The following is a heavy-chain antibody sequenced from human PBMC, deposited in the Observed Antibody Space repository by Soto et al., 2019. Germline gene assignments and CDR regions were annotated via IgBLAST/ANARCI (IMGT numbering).Heavy chain of an antibody. V-gene: IGHV4-61*01. D-gene: IGHD2-15*01. J-gene: IGHJ6*02. Sequence: PSETLSLTCIVSSGSVSSGSCYWSWIRQPPGRGLEWIGYIYYSGTTNYNPSLKSRVTISADTSKNQFSLKLSSVTAADTAVYYCARLGRCIGDSCYPGYYYGLDVWGQGTTVTVSS. CDR2: IYYSGTT. CDR3: ARLGRCIGDSCYPGYYYGLDV. CDR1: SGSVSSGSCY.